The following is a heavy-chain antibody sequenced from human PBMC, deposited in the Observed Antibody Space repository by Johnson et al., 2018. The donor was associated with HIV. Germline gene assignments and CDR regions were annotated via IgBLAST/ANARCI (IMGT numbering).Heavy chain of an antibody. D-gene: IGHD6-25*01. V-gene: IGHV3-30-3*01. CDR3: EKAWGTAARGSSVFDI. CDR1: GFTFTNYA. Sequence: QVQLVESGGGVVQPGRSLRLSCAASGFTFTNYAMYWVRQAPGKGLEWVALISYDGSNKYYADSVKGRFTISRDNSKNTLYLQMNRLRAEDTAVYYCEKAWGTAARGSSVFDIWGQGTMVTVS. CDR2: ISYDGSNK. J-gene: IGHJ3*02.